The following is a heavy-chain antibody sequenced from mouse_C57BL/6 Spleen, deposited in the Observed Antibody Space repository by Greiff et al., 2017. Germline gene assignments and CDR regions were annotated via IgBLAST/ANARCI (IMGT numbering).Heavy chain of an antibody. CDR2: ISSGGSYT. CDR1: GFTFSSYG. J-gene: IGHJ2*01. CDR3: ARRSSPYYFDY. V-gene: IGHV5-6*01. D-gene: IGHD1-1*01. Sequence: EVHLVESGGDLVKPGGSLKLSCAASGFTFSSYGMSWVRQTPDKRLEWVATISSGGSYTYYPDSVKGRFTISRDNAKNTLYLQMSSLKSEDTAMYYCARRSSPYYFDYWGQGTTLTVSS.